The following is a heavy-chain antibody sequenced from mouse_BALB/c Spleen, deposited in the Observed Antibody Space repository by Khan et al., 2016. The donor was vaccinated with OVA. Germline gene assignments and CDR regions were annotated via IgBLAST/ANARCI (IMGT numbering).Heavy chain of an antibody. V-gene: IGHV2-6-1*01. Sequence: VQLKQSGPGLVAPSQSLSITCTISGFSLTSYGIHWVRQPPGKGLEWLVVIWSDGSTTYNSTLKSRLSITKDNSKSQVFLKMNSLQTDDTAMYYCARQPYYHYYVMDYWGQGTSVTGSS. CDR2: IWSDGST. CDR1: GFSLTSYG. J-gene: IGHJ4*01. D-gene: IGHD2-10*01. CDR3: ARQPYYHYYVMDY.